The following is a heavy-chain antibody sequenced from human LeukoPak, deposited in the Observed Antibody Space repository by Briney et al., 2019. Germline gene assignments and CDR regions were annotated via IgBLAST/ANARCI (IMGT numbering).Heavy chain of an antibody. CDR3: ARHEEGAAAAESWFDP. CDR2: IYYSGST. D-gene: IGHD6-13*01. J-gene: IGHJ5*02. V-gene: IGHV4-39*01. CDR1: GGSISGSSYY. Sequence: SETLSLTCTVSGGSISGSSYYWGWIRQPPGKGLEWIGSIYYSGSTYYNPSLKSRVTISVDTSKNQFSLKLSSVTAADTAVYYCARHEEGAAAAESWFDPWGQGTLVTVSS.